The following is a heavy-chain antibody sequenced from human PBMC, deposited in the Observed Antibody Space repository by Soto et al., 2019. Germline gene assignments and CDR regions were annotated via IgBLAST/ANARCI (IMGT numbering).Heavy chain of an antibody. Sequence: QVQLVQSGAEVKEPGSSVTVSGKASGGTFSSYPISWVRQAPGQGLEWMGGVIPIFGTANYAQKFQGRVTITAEKSTSTAYMELRSLRSADPALYYRARVIARHYYERRKVLIGMDVCGQGTTVTVSS. CDR2: VIPIFGTA. CDR1: GGTFSSYP. V-gene: IGHV1-69*06. CDR3: ARVIARHYYERRKVLIGMDV. D-gene: IGHD3-22*01. J-gene: IGHJ6*02.